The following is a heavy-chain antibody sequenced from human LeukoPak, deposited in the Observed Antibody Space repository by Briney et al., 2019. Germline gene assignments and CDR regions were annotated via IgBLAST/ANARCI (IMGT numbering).Heavy chain of an antibody. CDR2: IYHSGST. CDR3: ARRYSGYDSKRYFDY. D-gene: IGHD5-12*01. V-gene: IGHV4-38-2*01. Sequence: SETQSLTCAVSGYSISSGYYWGWIRQPPGKGLEWIGSIYHSGSTYYNPSLKSRVTISVDTSKNQFSLKLSSVTAADTAVYYCARRYSGYDSKRYFDYWGQGTLVTVSS. J-gene: IGHJ4*02. CDR1: GYSISSGYY.